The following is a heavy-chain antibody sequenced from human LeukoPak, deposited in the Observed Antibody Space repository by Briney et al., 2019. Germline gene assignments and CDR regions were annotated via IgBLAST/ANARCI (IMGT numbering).Heavy chain of an antibody. V-gene: IGHV1-18*01. CDR1: GYTFTSYG. D-gene: IGHD4-17*01. J-gene: IGHJ4*02. CDR3: ARDARRLDYGVQNDY. CDR2: ISAYNGNT. Sequence: ASVKVSCKASGYTFTSYGISWVRQAPGQGLEWMGWISAYNGNTNYAQKLQGRVTMTTDTSTSTAYMELRSLRSDDTAVYYCARDARRLDYGVQNDYWGQGTLATVSS.